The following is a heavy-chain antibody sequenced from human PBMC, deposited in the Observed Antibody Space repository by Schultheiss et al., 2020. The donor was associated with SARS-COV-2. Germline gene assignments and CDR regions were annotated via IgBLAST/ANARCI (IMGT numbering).Heavy chain of an antibody. CDR3: ARGIAVAGSTYYYYYYGMDV. CDR1: GASIRDHH. Sequence: SETLSLTCSVSGASIRDHHWSWVRQSPGKGLEWIGYMDFAGNTNYNPSLKSRVTVSLDTSKSQFSLKLSSVTAADTAVYYCARGIAVAGSTYYYYYYGMDVWGQGTTVTVSS. V-gene: IGHV4-59*11. CDR2: MDFAGNT. D-gene: IGHD6-19*01. J-gene: IGHJ6*02.